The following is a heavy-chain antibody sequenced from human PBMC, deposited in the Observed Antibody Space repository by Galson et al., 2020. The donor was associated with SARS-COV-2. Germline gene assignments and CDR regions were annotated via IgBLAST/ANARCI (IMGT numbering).Heavy chain of an antibody. Sequence: SETLSLTCTVSGGSISSYYWSWIRQPAGKGLEWIGRIYTSGSTNYNPSLKSRVTMSVDTSKNQFSLKLSSVTAADTAVYYCARVRLYSSRWYGRYYFDYWGQGTLVTVSS. CDR3: ARVRLYSSRWYGRYYFDY. V-gene: IGHV4-4*07. CDR2: IYTSGST. D-gene: IGHD6-13*01. J-gene: IGHJ4*02. CDR1: GGSISSYY.